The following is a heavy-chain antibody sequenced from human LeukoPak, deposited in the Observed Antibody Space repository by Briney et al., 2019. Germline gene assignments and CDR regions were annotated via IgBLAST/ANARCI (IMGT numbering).Heavy chain of an antibody. D-gene: IGHD1-26*01. CDR2: IHGDGSNT. CDR3: TRDLWDSGCDY. J-gene: IGHJ4*02. V-gene: IGHV3-74*01. Sequence: GGSLRLSCAASGFTFSNYWMHWVRPAPGKGLVWVSRIHGDGSNTDYADSVKGRFTISRDNAKNTLYLQMNSLTADGTAVYYCTRDLWDSGCDYWGQGALVTVSS. CDR1: GFTFSNYW.